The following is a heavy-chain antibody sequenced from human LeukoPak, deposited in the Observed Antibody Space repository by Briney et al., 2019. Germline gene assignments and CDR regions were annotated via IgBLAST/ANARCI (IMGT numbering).Heavy chain of an antibody. CDR1: GYSFADYY. CDR3: ARADRLHGGPYLIGP. V-gene: IGHV1-2*02. J-gene: IGHJ5*02. D-gene: IGHD2-21*01. CDR2: INPYTGGT. Sequence: ASVKVYCKASGYSFADYYMHWVRQAPGQGLEWMGWINPYTGGTLSAQKFQGRVTMTRDTSITTVYMEVSWLTSDDTAIYYCARADRLHGGPYLIGPWGQGTLVTVSS.